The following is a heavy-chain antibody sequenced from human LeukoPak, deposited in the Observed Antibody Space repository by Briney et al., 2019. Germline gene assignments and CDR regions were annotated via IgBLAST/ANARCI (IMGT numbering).Heavy chain of an antibody. D-gene: IGHD3-22*01. V-gene: IGHV1-18*01. CDR2: ISAYNGNT. CDR3: ASGVYDSSGYSFDY. J-gene: IGHJ4*02. Sequence: ASVKVSCKASGYTFTSYGISWVRQAPGQGLEWMGWISAYNGNTNYAQKPQGRVTMTTDTSTSTAYMELRSLRSDDTAVYYCASGVYDSSGYSFDYWGQGTLVTVSS. CDR1: GYTFTSYG.